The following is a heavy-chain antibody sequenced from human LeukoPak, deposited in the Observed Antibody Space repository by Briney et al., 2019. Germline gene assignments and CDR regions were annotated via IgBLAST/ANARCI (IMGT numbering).Heavy chain of an antibody. J-gene: IGHJ4*02. Sequence: GASVKVSCKASGYSFSDYSIHWVRQAPGQGLEWMGRINPNSGGTSYAQNFQGRVSMTRDTSISTTYMEVSGLASDDTAVYYCARGGSGSGYLYYFDYSGQGTLVSVSS. CDR1: GYSFSDYS. V-gene: IGHV1-2*06. D-gene: IGHD3-10*01. CDR2: INPNSGGT. CDR3: ARGGSGSGYLYYFDY.